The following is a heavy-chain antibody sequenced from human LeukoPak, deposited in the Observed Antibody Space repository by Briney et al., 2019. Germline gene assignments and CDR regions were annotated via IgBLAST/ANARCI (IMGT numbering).Heavy chain of an antibody. CDR3: ARGAYDSSGYYPLVYYYGMDV. V-gene: IGHV4-61*01. D-gene: IGHD3-22*01. CDR1: GXSVSSGSYY. Sequence: KPSETLSLTCTVSGXSVSSGSYYWSRIRQPPGKGLEWIGYIYYSGSTNYNPSLKSRVTISVDTSKNQFSLKLSSVTAADTAVYYCARGAYDSSGYYPLVYYYGMDVWGQGTTVTVSS. J-gene: IGHJ6*02. CDR2: IYYSGST.